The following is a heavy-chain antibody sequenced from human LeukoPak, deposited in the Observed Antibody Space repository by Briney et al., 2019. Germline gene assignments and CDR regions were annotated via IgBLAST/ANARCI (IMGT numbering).Heavy chain of an antibody. J-gene: IGHJ4*02. CDR2: IKSKTDGGTT. CDR1: GFTFSNAW. V-gene: IGHV3-15*01. Sequence: GGSLRLSCAASGFTFSNAWMSWVRQAPGKGLEWVGRIKSKTDGGTTDYAAPVKGRFTISRDDSKNTLYLQMNSLRAEDTAVYYCAKELPTVKIFDYWGQGTLVTVSS. D-gene: IGHD4-17*01. CDR3: AKELPTVKIFDY.